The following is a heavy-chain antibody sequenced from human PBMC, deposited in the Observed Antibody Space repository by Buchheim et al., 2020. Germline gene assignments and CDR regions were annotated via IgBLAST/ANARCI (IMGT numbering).Heavy chain of an antibody. CDR1: GFTFSSYG. J-gene: IGHJ6*02. CDR3: AKGRDYGMDV. CDR2: ISYDGSNK. V-gene: IGHV3-30*18. Sequence: QVQLVESGGGVVQPGRSLRLSCAASGFTFSSYGMHWVRQAPGKGLEWVAVISYDGSNKYYADSVKGRFTISRDNSKNTLYRQMNSLRAEDTAVYYCAKGRDYGMDVWGQGTT.